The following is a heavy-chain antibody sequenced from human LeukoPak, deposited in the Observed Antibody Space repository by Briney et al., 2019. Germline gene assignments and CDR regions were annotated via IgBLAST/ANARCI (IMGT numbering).Heavy chain of an antibody. CDR1: GFTFSSYA. Sequence: PGGSLRLSCAASGFTFSSYAMTWVRQAPGKGLEWISAVSYDITRTFYADSVKGRFAISRDNSRNTLFLQMNSLRAEDTAVYYCAKAARYFDWLSPFINWGQGTLVTVSS. D-gene: IGHD3-9*01. CDR2: VSYDITRT. V-gene: IGHV3-23*01. J-gene: IGHJ4*02. CDR3: AKAARYFDWLSPFIN.